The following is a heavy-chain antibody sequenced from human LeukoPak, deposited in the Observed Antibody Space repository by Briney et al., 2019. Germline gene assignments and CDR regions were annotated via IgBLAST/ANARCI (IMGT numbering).Heavy chain of an antibody. CDR1: GFPVSYSY. Sequence: GGSLRLSCAASGFPVSYSYMTWVRQAPGKGLEWVSILYSGGTTYYADSVKGRFTISRDNSKNTLYLQMNSLRAEDTAVYYCARGRGISSWYVDYWGQGTLVSVSS. CDR3: ARGRGISSWYVDY. CDR2: LYSGGTT. J-gene: IGHJ4*02. V-gene: IGHV3-66*01. D-gene: IGHD6-13*01.